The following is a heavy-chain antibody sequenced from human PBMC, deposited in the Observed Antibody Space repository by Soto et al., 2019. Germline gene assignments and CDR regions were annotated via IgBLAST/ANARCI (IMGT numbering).Heavy chain of an antibody. CDR2: ITSSGSYV. Sequence: NPGGSLRLSCVTSGVTFSRNTMNLVRQSPGKGLEWVASITSSGSYVYYADSVKGRFSASRDNAKNSLSLQMDSLTPDDTAIYFCVKDEGIEAMDVWGQGTTVNVSS. J-gene: IGHJ6*02. CDR3: VKDEGIEAMDV. CDR1: GVTFSRNT. D-gene: IGHD3-3*02. V-gene: IGHV3-21*01.